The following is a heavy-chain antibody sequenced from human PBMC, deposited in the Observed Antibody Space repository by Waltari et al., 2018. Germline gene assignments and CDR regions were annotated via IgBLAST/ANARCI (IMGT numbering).Heavy chain of an antibody. CDR2: ISYDGNHK. V-gene: IGHV3-30*04. J-gene: IGHJ4*02. CDR1: GFTFSSYG. Sequence: QVQLVESGGGVVQPGRSLGLSCAASGFTFSSYGMHWVRQAPGKGLEWVALISYDGNHKFYADSVKGRFTISRDNSQNTLYLQMDSLRTDDAAVYYCARDRDYFDYWGQGTLVTVSS. CDR3: ARDRDYFDY.